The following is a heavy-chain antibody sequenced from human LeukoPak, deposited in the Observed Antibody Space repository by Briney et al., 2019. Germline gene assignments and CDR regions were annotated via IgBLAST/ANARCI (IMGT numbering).Heavy chain of an antibody. CDR2: IYYSGST. CDR3: ARVSVHYDSSGYYTYWYFDL. V-gene: IGHV4-30-4*07. Sequence: RPSETLSLTCTVSGGSISSGGYSWSWIRQPPGNGLEWIGYIYYSGSTYYNPSLKSRVTISVDTSKNQFSLKLSSVTAADTAVYYCARVSVHYDSSGYYTYWYFDLWGRGTLVTVSS. CDR1: GGSISSGGYS. D-gene: IGHD3-22*01. J-gene: IGHJ2*01.